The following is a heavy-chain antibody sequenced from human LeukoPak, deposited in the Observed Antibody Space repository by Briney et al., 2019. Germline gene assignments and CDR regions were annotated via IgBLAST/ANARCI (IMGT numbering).Heavy chain of an antibody. V-gene: IGHV4-59*01. Sequence: SETLSLTCTVSGGSISSYYWSWIRQPPGKGLEWIGYIYYSGSTNYNPSLKSRVTISVDTSKNQRSLKLSSVTAADTAVYYCARDLSSYFDYWGQGTLVTVSS. CDR3: ARDLSSYFDY. CDR2: IYYSGST. J-gene: IGHJ4*02. CDR1: GGSISSYY. D-gene: IGHD2-2*01.